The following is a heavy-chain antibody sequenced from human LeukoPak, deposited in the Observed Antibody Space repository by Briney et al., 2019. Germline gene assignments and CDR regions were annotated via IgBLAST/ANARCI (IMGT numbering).Heavy chain of an antibody. V-gene: IGHV3-23*01. CDR3: AKASVAIPQYCNS. CDR2: ISGTGSST. Sequence: GGSLRLSCEASGFTFGNHAMNWVRQAPGKGLEWVSTISGTGSSTYYADSAKGRFTISRDNSKDTLFLQLNSLTAADTAMYFCAKASVAIPQYCNSWGQGTLVTVSS. J-gene: IGHJ5*02. CDR1: GFTFGNHA. D-gene: IGHD2-2*02.